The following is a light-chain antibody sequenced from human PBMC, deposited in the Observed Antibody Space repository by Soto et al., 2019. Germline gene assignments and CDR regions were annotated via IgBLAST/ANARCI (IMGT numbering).Light chain of an antibody. V-gene: IGKV3-20*01. CDR1: QSVSNNY. J-gene: IGKJ1*01. Sequence: EIVLTQSPGTLSLSPGERATLSCRASQSVSNNYLAWYQQKPGQAPRLLIFGASNRATGIPDRFSGSGSWTGFTLTISRLEPEDFSVYYCQQYGSSGTFGQGTKVDIK. CDR3: QQYGSSGT. CDR2: GAS.